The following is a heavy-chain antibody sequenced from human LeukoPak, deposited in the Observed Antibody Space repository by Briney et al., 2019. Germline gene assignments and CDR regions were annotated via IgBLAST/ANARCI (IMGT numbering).Heavy chain of an antibody. V-gene: IGHV3-64*01. CDR3: AKGGSCSGVTCFLPLFDF. CDR1: GFTFSSYS. J-gene: IGHJ4*02. D-gene: IGHD2-15*01. Sequence: GGSLRLSCAASGFTFSSYSMTWVRQAPGKGLEYVSSISGNGGSTYYANSVKGRFTISRDDSKNMLYLQMGSLRPEDMAVYYCAKGGSCSGVTCFLPLFDFWGQGTLVPVSS. CDR2: ISGNGGST.